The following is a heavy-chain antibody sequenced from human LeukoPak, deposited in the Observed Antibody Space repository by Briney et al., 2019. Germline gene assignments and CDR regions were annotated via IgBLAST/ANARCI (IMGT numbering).Heavy chain of an antibody. CDR1: GGPISSYY. CDR3: ARAWGELYYFDY. D-gene: IGHD3-16*01. V-gene: IGHV4-59*01. Sequence: SETLSLTCTVSGGPISSYYWSWIRQPPGKGLEWIGYIYYSGSTNYNPSLKSRVTISIDTSKNQFSLKLSSVTAADTAVYYCARAWGELYYFDYWGQGTLVTVSS. J-gene: IGHJ4*02. CDR2: IYYSGST.